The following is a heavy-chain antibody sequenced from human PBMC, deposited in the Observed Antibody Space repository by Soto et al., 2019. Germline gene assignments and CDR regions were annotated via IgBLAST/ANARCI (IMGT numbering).Heavy chain of an antibody. V-gene: IGHV3-23*01. Sequence: GGSLRLSCVASGFPFSSYAMSWVRQTPGKGLEGVSGISGSGGRTYYADSVKGRFTISRDNSNNTLSLQMHILRVEDTAVYSCAKGGYYSLFDIWGQGTMVTVSS. J-gene: IGHJ3*02. CDR2: ISGSGGRT. CDR1: GFPFSSYA. CDR3: AKGGYYSLFDI. D-gene: IGHD3-16*01.